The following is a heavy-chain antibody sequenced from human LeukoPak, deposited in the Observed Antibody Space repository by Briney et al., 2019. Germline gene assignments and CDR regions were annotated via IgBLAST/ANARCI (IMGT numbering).Heavy chain of an antibody. Sequence: PSETLSLTCAVYGGSFSGYYWSWLRQPPGKGLEGIGEINHSGSTNYNPSLKRRITISLDTSKHQLSLKLSSVTAADTAVYYCARSTVVVPAAMEYNWFDPWGQGTLVTASS. CDR1: GGSFSGYY. CDR3: ARSTVVVPAAMEYNWFDP. V-gene: IGHV4-34*01. D-gene: IGHD2-2*01. J-gene: IGHJ5*02. CDR2: INHSGST.